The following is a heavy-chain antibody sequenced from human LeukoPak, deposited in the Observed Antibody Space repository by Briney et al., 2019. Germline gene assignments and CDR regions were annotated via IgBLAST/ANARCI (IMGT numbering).Heavy chain of an antibody. J-gene: IGHJ6*02. CDR2: ISYDGSNK. CDR1: GFTFSSDA. D-gene: IGHD5-18*01. CDR3: AKDLGYGYSYGYSDYYYYGMDV. V-gene: IGHV3-30*04. Sequence: GGSLRLSCAASGFTFSSDAMHWVRQAPGEGLEWVAVISYDGSNKYYADSVKGRFTISRDNSKNTLYLQMNSLRAEDTAVYYCAKDLGYGYSYGYSDYYYYGMDVWGQGTTVTVSS.